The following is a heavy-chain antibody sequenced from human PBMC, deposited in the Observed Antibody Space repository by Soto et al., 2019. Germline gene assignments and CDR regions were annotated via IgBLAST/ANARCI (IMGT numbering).Heavy chain of an antibody. D-gene: IGHD6-13*01. CDR1: GFTFSSYG. CDR3: AKTLREYGVYYFDY. CDR2: ISYDGSNK. Sequence: GGSLRLSCAASGFTFSSYGMHWVRQAPGKGLEWVAVISYDGSNKYYADSVKGRFTISRDNSKNTLYLQMNSLRAEDTAVYYCAKTLREYGVYYFDYWGQGTLVTVSS. J-gene: IGHJ4*02. V-gene: IGHV3-30*18.